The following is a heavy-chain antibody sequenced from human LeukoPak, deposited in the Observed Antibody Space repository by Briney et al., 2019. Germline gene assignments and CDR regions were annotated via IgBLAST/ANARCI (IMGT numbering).Heavy chain of an antibody. CDR3: AKAYSSGWSPFDY. D-gene: IGHD6-19*01. CDR1: GFTFSSYA. J-gene: IGHJ4*02. CDR2: ISASGGTT. V-gene: IGHV3-23*01. Sequence: GGSLRPSCAASGFTFSSYAMSWVRQAPGKGLEWVSAISASGGTTYYADSVKGRFTISRDNSKDTLYLQMSSLRAEDTAVYYCAKAYSSGWSPFDYWGQGTLVTVSS.